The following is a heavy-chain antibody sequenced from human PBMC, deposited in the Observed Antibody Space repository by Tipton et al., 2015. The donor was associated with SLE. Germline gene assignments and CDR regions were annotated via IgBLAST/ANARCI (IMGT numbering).Heavy chain of an antibody. CDR1: GVSFSSSY. CDR2: IYTDGNT. Sequence: TLSLTCTVSGVSFSSSYWSWIRQPPGKGLEWIGYIYTDGNTNYNPSLKSRVTISVDTSKNQFSLKLSSVTAADTAVYYCARHGRGITATLAAYYYYMDVWGQGTTVTVSS. J-gene: IGHJ6*02. V-gene: IGHV4-4*09. D-gene: IGHD2-15*01. CDR3: ARHGRGITATLAAYYYYMDV.